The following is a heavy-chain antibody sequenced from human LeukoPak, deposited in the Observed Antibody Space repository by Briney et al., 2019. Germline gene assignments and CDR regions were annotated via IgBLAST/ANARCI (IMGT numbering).Heavy chain of an antibody. J-gene: IGHJ4*02. D-gene: IGHD3-10*01. CDR1: GFTFSSYA. CDR2: ISGSGGST. Sequence: GGSLRLSCAASGFTFSSYAMSWVRQAPGKGLEWVSAISGSGGSTYYADSVKGRFTISRDNSKDTLYLQMNSLRAEDTAVYYCAKAPGGSGSYPDYWGQGTLVTVSS. CDR3: AKAPGGSGSYPDY. V-gene: IGHV3-23*01.